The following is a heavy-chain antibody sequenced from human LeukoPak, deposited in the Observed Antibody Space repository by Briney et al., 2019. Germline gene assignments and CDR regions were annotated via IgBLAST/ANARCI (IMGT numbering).Heavy chain of an antibody. CDR3: ARRYDSSGYYYF. D-gene: IGHD3-22*01. CDR2: IYSGGST. V-gene: IGHV3-53*01. J-gene: IGHJ4*02. CDR1: GFTVSSNY. Sequence: GGSLRLSCAASGFTVSSNYMSWVRQAPGKGLEWVSVIYSGGSTYYADTVKGRFTISRDNSKNTLYLQMNSLRAEDTAVYYCARRYDSSGYYYFWGQGTLVTVSS.